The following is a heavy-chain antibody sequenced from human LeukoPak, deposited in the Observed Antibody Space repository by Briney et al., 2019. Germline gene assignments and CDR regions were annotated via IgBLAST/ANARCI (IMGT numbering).Heavy chain of an antibody. CDR3: ALMFWSALAFDI. CDR2: IYSGGNT. D-gene: IGHD2-8*01. Sequence: GGSLRLSCAASGFTVSGNYMSWVRQAPGKGLEWVSVIYSGGNTYYADSVKGRFIISRDNSKNTLYLQMNSLRPEDTAVYYCALMFWSALAFDIWGQGTMVTVSS. J-gene: IGHJ3*02. V-gene: IGHV3-66*02. CDR1: GFTVSGNY.